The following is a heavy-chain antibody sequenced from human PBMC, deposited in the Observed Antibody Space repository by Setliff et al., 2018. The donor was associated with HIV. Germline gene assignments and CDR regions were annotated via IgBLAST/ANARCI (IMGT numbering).Heavy chain of an antibody. Sequence: GGSLRLSCAASGFTFRKYDMSWLRQAPGKGLEWVSSISRSGSDTFYAGSVKGRFTISRDGAKNLLYLQLNSLRIEDTAVYYCAREDYFDGGGFAKWGQGTLVTVSS. J-gene: IGHJ4*02. D-gene: IGHD3-9*01. V-gene: IGHV3-21*06. CDR2: ISRSGSDT. CDR1: GFTFRKYD. CDR3: AREDYFDGGGFAK.